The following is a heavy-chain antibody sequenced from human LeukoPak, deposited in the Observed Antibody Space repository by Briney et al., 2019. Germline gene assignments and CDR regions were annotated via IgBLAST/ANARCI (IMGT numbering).Heavy chain of an antibody. CDR2: IKSDGSSA. V-gene: IGHV3-74*01. J-gene: IGHJ4*02. Sequence: PGGSLRLSCAASGFTFSDYYMTWIRQAPGKGLVWVSHIKSDGSSATYADSVKGRLTISRDNDKNTVYLQMNSLRAEDTAVYYCARGGVGCFDYWGQGALVTVSS. D-gene: IGHD1-26*01. CDR3: ARGGVGCFDY. CDR1: GFTFSDYY.